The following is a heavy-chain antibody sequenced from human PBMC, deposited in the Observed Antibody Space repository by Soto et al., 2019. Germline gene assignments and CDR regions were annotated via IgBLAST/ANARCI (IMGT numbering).Heavy chain of an antibody. CDR3: ARGGYSYNSSGYYYSFDY. CDR2: MSGSSRYT. J-gene: IGHJ4*02. CDR1: GFTFSDYY. Sequence: PGGSLRLSCAASGFTFSDYYMSWIRQAPGKGLEWVSYMSGSSRYTNYADSVKGRFTISRDNAKNSLYLQMNSLGAEDTAVYYCARGGYSYNSSGYYYSFDYWGQGTLVTVSS. D-gene: IGHD3-22*01. V-gene: IGHV3-11*06.